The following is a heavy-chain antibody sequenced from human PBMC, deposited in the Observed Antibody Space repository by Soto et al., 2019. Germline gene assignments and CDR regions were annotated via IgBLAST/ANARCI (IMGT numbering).Heavy chain of an antibody. J-gene: IGHJ4*02. V-gene: IGHV4-4*07. D-gene: IGHD3-22*01. Sequence: QVQLQESGPGLVKPSETLSLTCTVSGGSISSYHWSWIRQPAGKGRVWNGRIYTSGSNNYNPSLKSRVTMSVDTSKNQFSMKLIYVTAADTAVYYGERDLTYYDSSWCYFDYCGRGTLVTVS. CDR2: IYTSGSN. CDR3: ERDLTYYDSSWCYFDY. CDR1: GGSISSYH.